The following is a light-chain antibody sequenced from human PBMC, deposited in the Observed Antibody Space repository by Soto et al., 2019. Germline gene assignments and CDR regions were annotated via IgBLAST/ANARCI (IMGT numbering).Light chain of an antibody. Sequence: QSVLIQPPSASGTPGQRVTISCSGSSSNIGSNYVYWYQQLPGTAPKLLIYRNNQRPSGVPDRFSGSKSGTSASLAISGLRSEDEADYYCAAWDDSLSSVVFGGDTKVTVL. CDR2: RNN. V-gene: IGLV1-47*01. J-gene: IGLJ2*01. CDR1: SSNIGSNY. CDR3: AAWDDSLSSVV.